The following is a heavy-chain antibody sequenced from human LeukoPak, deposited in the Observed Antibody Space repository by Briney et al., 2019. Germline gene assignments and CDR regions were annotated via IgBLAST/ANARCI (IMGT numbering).Heavy chain of an antibody. CDR2: ITGNGGNT. CDR1: GFTFSSYA. J-gene: IGHJ4*02. V-gene: IGHV3-64*01. CDR3: AKCKVGISSGWYYFDY. D-gene: IGHD6-19*01. Sequence: GGSLRLSCAASGFTFSSYAMHWVRQAPGKGLEYVSAITGNGGNTYYANSVQGRFTISRDNSKNTLYLQMGSLRTEDMAVYYCAKCKVGISSGWYYFDYWGQGTLVTVSS.